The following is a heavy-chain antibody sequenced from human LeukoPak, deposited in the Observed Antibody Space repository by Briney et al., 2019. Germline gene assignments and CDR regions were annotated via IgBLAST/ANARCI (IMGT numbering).Heavy chain of an antibody. CDR1: GGFVSSGSYY. CDR3: ARVSGYCSGGSCSNWFDP. Sequence: SETLSLTCTVSGGFVSSGSYYWSWIRQPPGKGLEWIGYIYYSGSTNYNPSLKSRVTISVDTSKNQFSLKLSSVPAADTAVYYCARVSGYCSGGSCSNWFDPWGQGTLVTVSS. D-gene: IGHD2-15*01. J-gene: IGHJ5*02. CDR2: IYYSGST. V-gene: IGHV4-61*01.